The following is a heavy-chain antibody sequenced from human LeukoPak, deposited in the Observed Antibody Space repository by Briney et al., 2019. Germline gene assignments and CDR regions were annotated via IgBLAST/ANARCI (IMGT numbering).Heavy chain of an antibody. Sequence: PSGTLSLTCAVSGGSLSSSNWWSRVRQPPGKGLEWIGEIYHSGSTNYNPSLKSRVTISVDESKNQFSLKLSSVTAADTAVYYCAGGRIAAAAGEYFQHWGQGTLVTVSS. J-gene: IGHJ1*01. CDR3: AGGRIAAAAGEYFQH. CDR2: IYHSGST. CDR1: GGSLSSSNW. V-gene: IGHV4-4*02. D-gene: IGHD6-13*01.